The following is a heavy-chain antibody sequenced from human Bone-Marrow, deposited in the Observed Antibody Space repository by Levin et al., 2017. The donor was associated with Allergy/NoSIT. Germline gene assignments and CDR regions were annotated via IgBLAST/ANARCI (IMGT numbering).Heavy chain of an antibody. CDR1: GFTFEDYA. V-gene: IGHV3-9*01. CDR3: AKDMSALAAAGDFDY. CDR2: VKWNGDFT. J-gene: IGHJ4*02. D-gene: IGHD6-13*01. Sequence: PGGSLRLSCAASGFTFEDYAMHWVRQAPGKGLEWVSGVKWNGDFTGYADSVKGRFTISRDNARNTLYLQMNSLRIEDTAFYFCAKDMSALAAAGDFDYWGQGILVTVSS.